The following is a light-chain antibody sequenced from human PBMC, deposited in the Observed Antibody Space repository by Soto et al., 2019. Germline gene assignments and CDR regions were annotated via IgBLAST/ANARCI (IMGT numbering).Light chain of an antibody. V-gene: IGKV1-39*01. Sequence: DIQMTQSPSSLSASVGDRVTITCRASQSISSYLNWYQQKPGKAPKLLIYAASSLQSGVPSRISGSGSGTDFTLTISSLQPEDFATYYCQHYNSYSEAFGKGTKVDIK. CDR2: AAS. CDR3: QHYNSYSEA. CDR1: QSISSY. J-gene: IGKJ1*01.